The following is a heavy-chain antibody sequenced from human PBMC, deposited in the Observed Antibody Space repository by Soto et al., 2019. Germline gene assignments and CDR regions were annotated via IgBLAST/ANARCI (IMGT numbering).Heavy chain of an antibody. CDR1: GGPTSSYY. J-gene: IGHJ5*02. Sequence: PSETRSLTCTVGGGPTSSYYWSWVQQHAGKRLEWIARIYTSGSTNYNPSLKSRVTMSVDTSKNQFSRKLSSVSAADTAVYYCGRGQGIAAAGTNWFDPWGQGTLVTVSS. CDR2: IYTSGST. D-gene: IGHD6-13*01. V-gene: IGHV4-4*07. CDR3: GRGQGIAAAGTNWFDP.